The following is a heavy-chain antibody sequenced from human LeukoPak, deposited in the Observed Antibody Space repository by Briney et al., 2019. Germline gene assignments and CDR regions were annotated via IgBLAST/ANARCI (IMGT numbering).Heavy chain of an antibody. V-gene: IGHV1-69*05. CDR3: AVKAPVTGTTPDAFDI. J-gene: IGHJ3*02. Sequence: SVKVSCKASGGTFSSYAISWVRQAPGQGLEWMGGIIPIFGTANYAQKFQGRVTITTDESTSTAYMELSSLRSEDTAVYYCAVKAPVTGTTPDAFDIWGQGTMVTVSS. CDR2: IIPIFGTA. D-gene: IGHD1-7*01. CDR1: GGTFSSYA.